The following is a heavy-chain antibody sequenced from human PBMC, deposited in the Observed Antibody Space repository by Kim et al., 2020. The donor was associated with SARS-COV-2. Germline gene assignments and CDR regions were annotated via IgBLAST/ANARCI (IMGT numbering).Heavy chain of an antibody. CDR3: ARDADSDSSRYYYGYFDY. CDR1: GYTFISYA. V-gene: IGHV1-3*01. J-gene: IGHJ4*02. CDR2: INAGNGNT. D-gene: IGHD3-22*01. Sequence: ASVKVSCKASGYTFISYAMHWVRQAPGQRLEWMGWINAGNGNTKYSQKFQGRVTITRDTSASTAYMELSSLRSEDTAVYYCARDADSDSSRYYYGYFDYWGQGTLVTVSS.